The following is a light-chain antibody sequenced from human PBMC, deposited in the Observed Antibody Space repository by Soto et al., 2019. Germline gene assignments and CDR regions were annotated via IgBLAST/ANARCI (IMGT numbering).Light chain of an antibody. J-gene: IGKJ1*01. CDR1: QTINNN. CDR3: QQYGSSRT. V-gene: IGKV3-20*01. CDR2: GAS. Sequence: EIVMTQSPATLSVSPGEGATLSCRASQTINNNLAWYQQKPGQAPRLLIYGASSRATGIPDRFSGSGSGTDFTLTISRLEPEDFAVYYCQQYGSSRTFGQGTKVDI.